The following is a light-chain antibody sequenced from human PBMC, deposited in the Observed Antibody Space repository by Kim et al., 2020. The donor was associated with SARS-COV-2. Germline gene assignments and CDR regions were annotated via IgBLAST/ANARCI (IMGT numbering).Light chain of an antibody. CDR1: SSDVGGYNY. V-gene: IGLV2-14*04. Sequence: QSITISCTRTSSDVGGYNYVSWYQQHPGNAPKLMIYGVSKRPSGISNRFSGSKSGNTASLTISGLQAEDEADYYCTSYTSSNDWVFGGGTQLTVL. J-gene: IGLJ3*02. CDR3: TSYTSSNDWV. CDR2: GVS.